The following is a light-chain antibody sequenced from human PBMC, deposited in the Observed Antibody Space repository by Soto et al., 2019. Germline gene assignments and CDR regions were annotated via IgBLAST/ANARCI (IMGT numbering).Light chain of an antibody. CDR3: QQRSNWSYT. CDR1: QSVSSY. CDR2: DAS. Sequence: EIVLTQSPATLSLSPGERATLSCRASQSVSSYLAWYQQKPGQAPRLLIYDASNRATGIPARFSGSGSGTDFPLTISSLEPEDFAVYYCQQRSNWSYTFGQGTKLEIK. J-gene: IGKJ2*01. V-gene: IGKV3-11*01.